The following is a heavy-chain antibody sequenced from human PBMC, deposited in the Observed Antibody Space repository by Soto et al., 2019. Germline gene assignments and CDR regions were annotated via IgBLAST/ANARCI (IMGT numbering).Heavy chain of an antibody. CDR2: IYYSVST. Sequence: SEPLSLTCTVSGGSISSSSYYWGWILHPPGKGLEWIGSIYYSVSTYYNPSLKSRVTISVDTSKNQFSLKLSSVTAADTAVYYCARHGALYYYDSRVYWVYFDYWGQGTLVTVSS. V-gene: IGHV4-39*01. CDR1: GGSISSSSYY. J-gene: IGHJ4*02. CDR3: ARHGALYYYDSRVYWVYFDY. D-gene: IGHD3-22*01.